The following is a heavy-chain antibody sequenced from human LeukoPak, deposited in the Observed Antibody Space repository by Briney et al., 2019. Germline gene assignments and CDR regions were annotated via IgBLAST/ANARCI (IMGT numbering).Heavy chain of an antibody. V-gene: IGHV5-51*01. Sequence: GESLKISCKGSGYYFTNYWIGLIRQMPGKGLEWMGIIYSGDSDTRYSPSFQGQVTISADKSISTAYLQWSSLKASDTAMYYCARAPQFSSGWYGPFDYWGQGSLVTVSS. CDR2: IYSGDSDT. D-gene: IGHD6-19*01. J-gene: IGHJ4*02. CDR1: GYYFTNYW. CDR3: ARAPQFSSGWYGPFDY.